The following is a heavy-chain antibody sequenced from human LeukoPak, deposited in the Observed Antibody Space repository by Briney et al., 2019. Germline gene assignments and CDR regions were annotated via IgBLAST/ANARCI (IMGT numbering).Heavy chain of an antibody. D-gene: IGHD3-22*01. CDR1: GGSISSYY. Sequence: SETLSLTCTVSGGSISSYYWSWIRQPPGKGLEWIGYIYYSGSANYNPSLKSRVTISVDTSKNQFSLKLSSVTAADTAVYYCARAGYYYDSSGYYYFDYWGQGTLVTVSS. CDR2: IYYSGSA. J-gene: IGHJ4*02. CDR3: ARAGYYYDSSGYYYFDY. V-gene: IGHV4-59*01.